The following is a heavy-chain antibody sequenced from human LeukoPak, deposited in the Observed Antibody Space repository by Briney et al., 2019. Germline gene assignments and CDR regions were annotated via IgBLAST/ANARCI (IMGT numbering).Heavy chain of an antibody. J-gene: IGHJ4*02. Sequence: GGSLRLSCTASGFTFGDYAMSWVRQAPGKGLEWGGFIRSKGYGGTTEYVASMKGRFTISRDDSKSIAYLQMNSLKTEDTAVYYCTRLSLGGWYPSYWGQGTLVTVSS. CDR3: TRLSLGGWYPSY. CDR2: IRSKGYGGTT. CDR1: GFTFGDYA. D-gene: IGHD6-19*01. V-gene: IGHV3-49*04.